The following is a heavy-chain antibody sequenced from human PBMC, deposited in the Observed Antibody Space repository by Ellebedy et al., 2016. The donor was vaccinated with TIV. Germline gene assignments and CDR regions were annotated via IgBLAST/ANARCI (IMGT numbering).Heavy chain of an antibody. V-gene: IGHV1-8*01. CDR3: ARRMDEEGMHAVDY. Sequence: AASVKVSCKASGYTFTSYDINWVRQATGQGLEWMGWMNPNSGNTGYIQKFQGRVTMTRNTSTSPAYMELSSLRSEDTAMYYCARRMDEEGMHAVDYWGQGTQVIVSS. J-gene: IGHJ4*02. D-gene: IGHD2-8*01. CDR2: MNPNSGNT. CDR1: GYTFTSYD.